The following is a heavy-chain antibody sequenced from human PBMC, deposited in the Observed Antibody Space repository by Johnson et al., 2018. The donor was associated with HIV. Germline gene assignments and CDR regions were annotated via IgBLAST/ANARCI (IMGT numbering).Heavy chain of an antibody. J-gene: IGHJ3*02. CDR3: AKDAGWSIVGATDGRDAFDI. D-gene: IGHD1-26*01. CDR2: ISSSRSTI. V-gene: IGHV3-11*04. Sequence: QVQLVESGGGLVKPGGSLRLSCAASGFMFSDYYMSWIRQAPGKGLEWVAYISSSRSTIYYADSVKGRFTISRDNAKNSLYLQMNSLRAEDTAVYYCAKDAGWSIVGATDGRDAFDIWGQGAMVTVSS. CDR1: GFMFSDYY.